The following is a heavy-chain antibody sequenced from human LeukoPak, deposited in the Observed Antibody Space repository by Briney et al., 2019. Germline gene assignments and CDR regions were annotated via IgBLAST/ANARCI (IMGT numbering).Heavy chain of an antibody. Sequence: PSETLSLTCTVSGGSISSGSYYWSWIRQPAGKGLEYIGRIYTSGSPSYNPSLKSRVTISVDTSKNQFSLKLSSVTAADTAVYYCARMEEQLDNYYMDVWGKGTTVTVSS. V-gene: IGHV4-61*02. CDR2: IYTSGSP. J-gene: IGHJ6*03. CDR3: ARMEEQLDNYYMDV. CDR1: GGSISSGSYY. D-gene: IGHD6-6*01.